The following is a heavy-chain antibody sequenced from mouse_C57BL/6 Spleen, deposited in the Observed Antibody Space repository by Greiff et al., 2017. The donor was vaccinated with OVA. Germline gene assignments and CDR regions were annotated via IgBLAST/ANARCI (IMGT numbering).Heavy chain of an antibody. CDR2: IRSKSNNYAT. J-gene: IGHJ1*03. Sequence: GGGLVQPKGSLKLSCAASGFSFNTYAMNWVRQAPGKGLEWVARIRSKSNNYATYYADSVKDRFTISRDDSESMLYLQMNNLKTEDTAMYYCVRHEGLRHWYFDVWGTGTTVTVSS. CDR1: GFSFNTYA. V-gene: IGHV10-1*01. D-gene: IGHD2-4*01. CDR3: VRHEGLRHWYFDV.